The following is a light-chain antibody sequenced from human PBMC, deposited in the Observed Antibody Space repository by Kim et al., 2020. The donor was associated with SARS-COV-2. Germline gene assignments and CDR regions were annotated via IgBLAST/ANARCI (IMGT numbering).Light chain of an antibody. CDR3: NSRDTSHFVI. J-gene: IGLJ2*01. CDR2: GKN. V-gene: IGLV3-19*01. Sequence: SSELTQDPAVPVALGQTVRITCQGDSLRKYYATWYQQKPGQAPVLLISGKNNRPSGIPDRFSGSSSGNTASLTIAGAQAEDEADYYCNSRDTSHFVIFGGGTKLTVL. CDR1: SLRKYY.